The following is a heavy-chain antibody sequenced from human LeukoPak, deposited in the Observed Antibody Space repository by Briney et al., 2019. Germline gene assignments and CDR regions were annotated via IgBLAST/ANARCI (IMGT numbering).Heavy chain of an antibody. V-gene: IGHV3-15*01. CDR3: TTDWHDYGDYNDY. CDR2: IKSKTDGGTT. J-gene: IGHJ4*02. CDR1: GFTFSNAW. D-gene: IGHD4-17*01. Sequence: GGSLRLSCAASGFTFSNAWMSWVRQAPGKGREWVGRIKSKTDGGTTDYAAPVKGRFTISRDDSKNTLYLQMNSLKTEDTAVYYCTTDWHDYGDYNDYWGQGTLVTVSS.